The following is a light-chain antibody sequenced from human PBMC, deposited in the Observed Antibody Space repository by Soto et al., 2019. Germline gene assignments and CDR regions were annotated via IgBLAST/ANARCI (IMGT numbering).Light chain of an antibody. J-gene: IGKJ2*01. Sequence: DIQMTQSPSPLSASVGDRVTITCRASQTISTYLNWYQQKPGKAPKLLIYGASSLQSGVPSRFSGSGSGTDFTLTISSLEPEEFATYYCQQSFNTPRTVGQGTKVDIK. CDR2: GAS. CDR1: QTISTY. CDR3: QQSFNTPRT. V-gene: IGKV1-39*01.